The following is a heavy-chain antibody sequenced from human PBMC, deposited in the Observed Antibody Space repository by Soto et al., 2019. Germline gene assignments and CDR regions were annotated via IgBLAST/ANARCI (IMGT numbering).Heavy chain of an antibody. J-gene: IGHJ4*02. CDR3: AKGSYYDSSGIPFDY. CDR1: GFTFSSYA. Sequence: GGSLRLSCAASGFTFSSYAMSWVRQAPGKGLEWVSAISGSGGSTYYADSVKGRFTISRDNSKNTLYLQMNSLRAEDTAVYYCAKGSYYDSSGIPFDYWGQGTLVTVSS. D-gene: IGHD3-22*01. CDR2: ISGSGGST. V-gene: IGHV3-23*01.